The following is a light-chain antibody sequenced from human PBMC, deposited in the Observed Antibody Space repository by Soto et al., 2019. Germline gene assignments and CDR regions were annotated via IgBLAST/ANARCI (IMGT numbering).Light chain of an antibody. V-gene: IGLV2-8*01. CDR1: SSDVGSYNY. CDR2: EVS. Sequence: QSVLTQPPSSSGSPGQSVTISCTGTSSDVGSYNYVYWYQQNPGKSPKLIIYEVSKRPPGVPDRFSGSKSGNTASLSVSGLQAEDDGDYYCSSYAGSNIYVFGTGTKVTVL. CDR3: SSYAGSNIYV. J-gene: IGLJ1*01.